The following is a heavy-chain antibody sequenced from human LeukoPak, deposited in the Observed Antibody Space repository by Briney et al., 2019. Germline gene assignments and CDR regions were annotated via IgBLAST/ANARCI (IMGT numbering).Heavy chain of an antibody. D-gene: IGHD3-10*01. Sequence: SETLSLTCNASGGSITNYYWSWIRQPPGKGLEWIGYVYYSGSTNYNPPLKIRVTISVDTSKNQFSLKLSSVTAADTAVYYCAATMVRGVHTHFDYWGQGTLVTVSS. CDR3: AATMVRGVHTHFDY. CDR2: VYYSGST. J-gene: IGHJ4*02. CDR1: GGSITNYY. V-gene: IGHV4-59*08.